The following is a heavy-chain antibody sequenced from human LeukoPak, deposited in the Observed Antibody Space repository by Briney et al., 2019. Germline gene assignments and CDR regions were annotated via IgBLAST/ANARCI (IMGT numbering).Heavy chain of an antibody. Sequence: GRSLGLSCAASGFTFDDYAMHWVRQVPGKGLEWVSGISWNSGSIGYADSVKGRFTISRDNAKNSLYLQMNSLSADDTALYYCTKSGSSGWYDYFDCWGQGTQVTVSS. CDR1: GFTFDDYA. J-gene: IGHJ4*02. CDR3: TKSGSSGWYDYFDC. V-gene: IGHV3-9*01. CDR2: ISWNSGSI. D-gene: IGHD6-19*01.